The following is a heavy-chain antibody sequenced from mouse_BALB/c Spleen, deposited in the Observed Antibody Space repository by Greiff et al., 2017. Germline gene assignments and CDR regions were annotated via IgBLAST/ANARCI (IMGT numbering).Heavy chain of an antibody. Sequence: EVKLVESGAELVKPGASVKLSCTASGFNIKDTYMHWVKQRPEQGLEWIGRIDPANGNTKYDPKFQGKATITADTSSNTAYLQLSSLTSEDTAVYYCARRGYRYDSYFDYWGQGTTLTVSS. D-gene: IGHD2-14*01. CDR3: ARRGYRYDSYFDY. J-gene: IGHJ2*01. V-gene: IGHV14-3*02. CDR2: IDPANGNT. CDR1: GFNIKDTY.